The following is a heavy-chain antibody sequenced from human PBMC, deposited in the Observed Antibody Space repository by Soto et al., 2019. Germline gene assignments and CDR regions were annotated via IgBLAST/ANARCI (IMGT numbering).Heavy chain of an antibody. D-gene: IGHD3-3*01. CDR3: AKVPAPIFGVVIIY. CDR2: ISGSGGST. J-gene: IGHJ4*02. CDR1: GFTFGSYA. V-gene: IGHV3-23*01. Sequence: EVQLLESGGGLVQPGGSLRLSCAASGFTFGSYAMSCVRQAPGKGLEWVSAISGSGGSTYYADSVKGRFTISRDNSKNTLYLQMNSLRAEDTSVYYCAKVPAPIFGVVIIYWGQGTLVTVSS.